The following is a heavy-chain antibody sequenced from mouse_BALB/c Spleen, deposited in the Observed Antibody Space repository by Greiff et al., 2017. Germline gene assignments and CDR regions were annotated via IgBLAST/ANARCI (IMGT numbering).Heavy chain of an antibody. CDR3: AMGYYGNSWFAY. J-gene: IGHJ3*01. CDR2: INPNNGGT. CDR1: GYTFTDYN. Sequence: VQLQQSGPELVKPGASVKIPCKASGYTFTDYNMDWVKQSHGKSLEWIGDINPNNGGTIYNQKFKGKATLTVDKSSSTAYMELRSLTSEDTAVYYCAMGYYGNSWFAYWGQGTLVTVSA. V-gene: IGHV1-18*01. D-gene: IGHD2-1*01.